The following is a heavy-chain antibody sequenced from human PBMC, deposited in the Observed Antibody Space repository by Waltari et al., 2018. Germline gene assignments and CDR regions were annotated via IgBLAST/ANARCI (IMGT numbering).Heavy chain of an antibody. D-gene: IGHD3-22*01. Sequence: QVQLQESGPGLVKPSQTLSLTCTVSGGSIRSGSYYWSWIRQPAGKGLEWIGRIYTSGSTNYNPSLKSRVTISVDTSKNQFSLKLSSVTAADTAVYYCAREGYYDSSGYQFGGQGTLVTVSS. CDR1: GGSIRSGSYY. J-gene: IGHJ4*02. CDR2: IYTSGST. CDR3: AREGYYDSSGYQF. V-gene: IGHV4-61*02.